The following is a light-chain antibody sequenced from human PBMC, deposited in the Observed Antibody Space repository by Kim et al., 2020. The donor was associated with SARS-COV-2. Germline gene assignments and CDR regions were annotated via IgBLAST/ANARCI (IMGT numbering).Light chain of an antibody. CDR1: GDDVGLYKY. CDR3: SSYTNNKTVVV. V-gene: IGLV2-14*03. Sequence: QSITIPCTGTGDDVGLYKYVSWYQQHPGKVPKLLIYDVIDRPSGVSNRFSGSKSGKTAALTISGLQTEDEADYYCSSYTNNKTVVVFGGGTQLTVL. J-gene: IGLJ2*01. CDR2: DVI.